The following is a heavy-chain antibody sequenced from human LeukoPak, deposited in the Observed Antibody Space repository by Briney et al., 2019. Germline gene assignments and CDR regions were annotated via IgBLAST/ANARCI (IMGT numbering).Heavy chain of an antibody. J-gene: IGHJ4*02. CDR1: GFTFSSYA. CDR3: AKGNLEYCSGGSCYPFDC. Sequence: GGTLRLSCAASGFTFSSYAMSWVRQAPGKGLEWISIISGRSGSTYYAGSVKGRFTISRDNSKNTLYLQMNRLRAEDTAIYYCAKGNLEYCSGGSCYPFDCWGQGTLVTVSS. CDR2: ISGRSGST. D-gene: IGHD2-15*01. V-gene: IGHV3-23*01.